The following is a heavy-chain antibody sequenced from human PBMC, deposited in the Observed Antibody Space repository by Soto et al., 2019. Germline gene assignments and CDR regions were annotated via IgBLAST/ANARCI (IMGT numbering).Heavy chain of an antibody. V-gene: IGHV3-33*01. CDR3: ARDSSSPNRGGPWFEP. CDR2: IWYDGSNK. CDR1: GFTFSSYG. Sequence: VGSLRLSCASSGFTFSSYGMHCVRHAPGKGLEWVAVIWYDGSNKYYADSVKGRFTISRDNSKNTLYLQMNSLRAEDTAVYYCARDSSSPNRGGPWFEPWGQGTLGNVSS. J-gene: IGHJ5*02. D-gene: IGHD7-27*01.